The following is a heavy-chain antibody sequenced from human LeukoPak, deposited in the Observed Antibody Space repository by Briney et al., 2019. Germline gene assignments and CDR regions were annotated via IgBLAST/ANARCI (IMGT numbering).Heavy chain of an antibody. CDR3: AKAAFGNHYFDY. Sequence: GGSLRLSCAASGFTFSSYGMHWVRQAPGKGLEWVAFIRYDGSNKYYADSVKGRFTISRDNSKNTLYLQMNSLRGEDTAVYYCAKAAFGNHYFDYWGQGTLVTVSS. J-gene: IGHJ4*02. V-gene: IGHV3-30*02. CDR2: IRYDGSNK. D-gene: IGHD3-10*01. CDR1: GFTFSSYG.